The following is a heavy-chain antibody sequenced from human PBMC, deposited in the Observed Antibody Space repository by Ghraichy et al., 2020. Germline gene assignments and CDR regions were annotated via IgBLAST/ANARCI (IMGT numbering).Heavy chain of an antibody. CDR2: IYYSGST. CDR1: GGSVSSASYF. CDR3: ARGIFYYDSSGYYSTHYYFDY. Sequence: SATLSLTCTVSGGSVSSASYFWNWIRQPPGKGLEWIGYIYYSGSTNYNPSLKSRVTISVDTSKNLFSLKLSSVTAADAAVYYCARGIFYYDSSGYYSTHYYFDYWGQGTLVTVSS. V-gene: IGHV4-61*01. D-gene: IGHD3-22*01. J-gene: IGHJ4*02.